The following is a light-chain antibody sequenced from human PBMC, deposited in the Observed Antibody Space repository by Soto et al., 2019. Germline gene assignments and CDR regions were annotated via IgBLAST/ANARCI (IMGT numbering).Light chain of an antibody. Sequence: DIQMPQSPSTLSASVGDRVSITCRASHSIGTWLAWHQQKPGKAPKSLINKAYNFETGVPSRVNGRGSGTGFTLTISNLQPNDFAPHFCQQYNTYPYTCGQGTKLEIK. CDR2: KAY. CDR3: QQYNTYPYT. CDR1: HSIGTW. V-gene: IGKV1-5*03. J-gene: IGKJ2*01.